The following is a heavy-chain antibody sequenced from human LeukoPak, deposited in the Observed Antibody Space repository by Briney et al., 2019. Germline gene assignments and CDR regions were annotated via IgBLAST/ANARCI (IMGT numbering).Heavy chain of an antibody. CDR3: ARRNGYSSGWLDY. CDR1: GGTFSSYA. D-gene: IGHD6-25*01. Sequence: GASVKVSCKASGGTFSSYAISWVRQAPGQGLEWMGGIIPIFGTANYAQKFQGRVTITADESTSTAYMELSSLRSEDTAVYYCARRNGYSSGWLDYGGQGTLVTVSS. CDR2: IIPIFGTA. V-gene: IGHV1-69*13. J-gene: IGHJ4*02.